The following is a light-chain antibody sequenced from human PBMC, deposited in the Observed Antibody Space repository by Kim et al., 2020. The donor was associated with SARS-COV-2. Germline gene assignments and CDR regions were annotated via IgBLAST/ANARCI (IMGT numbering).Light chain of an antibody. J-gene: IGLJ2*01. V-gene: IGLV3-1*01. CDR3: QAWDSSTAVV. Sequence: VSPGQTASITCTGDKLGDKHACWYQQRPGQSPVLVIYQDNKRPSGIPERFSGSNSGNTATLTISGTQAVDEADYYCQAWDSSTAVVFGGGTQLTVL. CDR2: QDN. CDR1: KLGDKH.